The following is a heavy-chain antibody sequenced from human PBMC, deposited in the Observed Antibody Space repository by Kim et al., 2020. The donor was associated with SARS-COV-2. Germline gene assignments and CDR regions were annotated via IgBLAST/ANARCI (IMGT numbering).Heavy chain of an antibody. CDR1: GFTFSRYG. CDR2: TPFDRDNK. V-gene: IGHV3-33*05. CDR3: ARDESGYYGSGDYYPATF. J-gene: IGHJ4*02. Sequence: GGSLRLSCAASGFTFSRYGMHWFRQAPGKGLEWVALTPFDRDNKYYTDSVRDRFSIFRDNSKNTLYLQMNSLRAEDAAVYYCARDESGYYGSGDYYPATFWGQGTLVTVSS. D-gene: IGHD3-10*01.